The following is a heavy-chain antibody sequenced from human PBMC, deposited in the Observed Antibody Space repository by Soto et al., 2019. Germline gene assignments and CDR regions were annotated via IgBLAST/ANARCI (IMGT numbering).Heavy chain of an antibody. Sequence: QVQLVESGGGLVKPGGSLRLSCAASGFTFSDYYMSWVRQAPGKGLEWISYISGSGSAMYYVNSVKGRFTISRDNAKNSLSLQMNSLTAEDTAVYYCARDQTVESSDWNSYGMDDWGQGTTVTVSS. D-gene: IGHD6-19*01. V-gene: IGHV3-11*01. J-gene: IGHJ6*02. CDR2: ISGSGSAM. CDR1: GFTFSDYY. CDR3: ARDQTVESSDWNSYGMDD.